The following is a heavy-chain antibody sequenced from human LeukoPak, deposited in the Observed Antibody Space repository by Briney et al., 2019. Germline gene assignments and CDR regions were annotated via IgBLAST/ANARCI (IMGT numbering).Heavy chain of an antibody. CDR3: ARDFMTYYGMDV. J-gene: IGHJ6*02. Sequence: PSQTLSLTCTVSGGSISSGDYYWNWLRQHPGKGLEWIEYIYYSGSTYYTPSLKSRVTISVDTSKNQFSLKLSSVTAADTAVYYCARDFMTYYGMDVWGQGTTVTVSS. CDR2: IYYSGST. D-gene: IGHD3-16*01. CDR1: GGSISSGDYY. V-gene: IGHV4-31*03.